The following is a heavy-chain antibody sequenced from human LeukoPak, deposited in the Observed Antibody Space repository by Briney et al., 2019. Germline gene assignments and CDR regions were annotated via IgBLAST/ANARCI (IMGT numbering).Heavy chain of an antibody. Sequence: GGSLRLSCAASGFTVNSNFMSWVRQAPGKGLEWVSVIYSGGSTYYTDSVKGRFTISRDNSKNTLYLQMNSLRAEDTAVYYCARERGGSGNMEFDYWGQGTLVTVSS. D-gene: IGHD3-10*01. CDR2: IYSGGST. CDR1: GFTVNSNF. CDR3: ARERGGSGNMEFDY. J-gene: IGHJ4*02. V-gene: IGHV3-66*01.